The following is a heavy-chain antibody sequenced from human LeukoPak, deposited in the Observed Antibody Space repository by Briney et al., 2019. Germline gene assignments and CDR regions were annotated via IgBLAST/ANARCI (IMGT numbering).Heavy chain of an antibody. D-gene: IGHD5-18*01. V-gene: IGHV3-53*01. J-gene: IGHJ6*02. CDR3: ARDPGVGGYNYGYYYYYGMDV. CDR1: GFTVSSNY. CDR2: IYSGGGT. Sequence: GGSLRLSCAASGFTVSSNYMNWVRQAPGKGLEWVSVIYSGGGTYYADSVKGRFTISRDNSKNTLYLQMNSLRAEDTAVYYCARDPGVGGYNYGYYYYYGMDVWGQGTTVTVSS.